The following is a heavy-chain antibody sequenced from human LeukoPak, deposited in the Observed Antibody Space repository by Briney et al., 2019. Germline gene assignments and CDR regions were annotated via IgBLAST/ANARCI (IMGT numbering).Heavy chain of an antibody. Sequence: SETLSLTCTVSGGSISSYYWSWIRQPAGKGLEWIGRIYTSGSTNYNPSLKSRVTMSVDTSKNQFSLKLSSVTAADTAVYYCARVGIYGGYYGMDVWGRGTTVTVSS. D-gene: IGHD4-23*01. CDR2: IYTSGST. J-gene: IGHJ6*02. CDR3: ARVGIYGGYYGMDV. V-gene: IGHV4-4*07. CDR1: GGSISSYY.